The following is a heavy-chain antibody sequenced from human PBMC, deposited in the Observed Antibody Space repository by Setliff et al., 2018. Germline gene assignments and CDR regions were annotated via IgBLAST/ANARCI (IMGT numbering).Heavy chain of an antibody. CDR2: IYHSGST. Sequence: PSETLSLTCAVSGYSLSSGYYWGWIRQPPGKGLEWIGSIYHSGSTYYNPSLKSRVTISVDTSKNQFSLKLSSVTAADTAVYYCARSAGYSSSWYNYYYGMDVWGQGTTVTVSS. J-gene: IGHJ6*02. V-gene: IGHV4-38-2*01. CDR3: ARSAGYSSSWYNYYYGMDV. D-gene: IGHD6-13*01. CDR1: GYSLSSGYY.